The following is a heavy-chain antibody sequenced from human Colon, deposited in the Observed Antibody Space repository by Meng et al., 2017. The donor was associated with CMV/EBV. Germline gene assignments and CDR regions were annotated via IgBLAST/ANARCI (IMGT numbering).Heavy chain of an antibody. J-gene: IGHJ6*02. D-gene: IGHD5-24*01. CDR1: GYTFTSLD. CDR2: MNPNIGVT. Sequence: ASVKVSCKASGYTFTSLDINWVRQAPGQGLEWMGWMNPNIGVTGYAHKFQGRVTMTRDTSITTAFMELTSLTPEDTAVYYCARGIEQGVDVWGQGTTVTVSS. CDR3: ARGIEQGVDV. V-gene: IGHV1-8*01.